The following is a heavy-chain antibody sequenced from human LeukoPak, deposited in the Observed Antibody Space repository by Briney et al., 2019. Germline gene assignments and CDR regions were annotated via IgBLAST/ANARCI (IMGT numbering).Heavy chain of an antibody. D-gene: IGHD3-22*01. CDR3: AREMVHYYDSSGYYSKYIDY. Sequence: ASVKVSCKASGYTFTSYYMHWVRQAPGQGLEWVGIINPSGGSTSYAQKFQGRVTMTRDTSTSTVYMELSSLRSEDTAVYYCAREMVHYYDSSGYYSKYIDYWGQGTLVTVSS. V-gene: IGHV1-46*01. CDR2: INPSGGST. J-gene: IGHJ4*02. CDR1: GYTFTSYY.